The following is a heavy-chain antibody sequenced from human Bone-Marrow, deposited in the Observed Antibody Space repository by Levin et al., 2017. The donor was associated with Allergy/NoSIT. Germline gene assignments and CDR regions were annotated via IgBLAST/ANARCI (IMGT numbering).Heavy chain of an antibody. J-gene: IGHJ5*02. CDR2: IYYSGST. V-gene: IGHV4-59*01. D-gene: IGHD3-22*01. CDR1: GGSISSYY. Sequence: PSETLSLTCTVSGGSISSYYWSWIRQPPGKGLEWIGYIYYSGSTNYNPSLKSRVTISVDTSKNQFSLKLSSVTAADTAVYYCARKRSKYDSSGYDNWFDPWGQGTLVTVSS. CDR3: ARKRSKYDSSGYDNWFDP.